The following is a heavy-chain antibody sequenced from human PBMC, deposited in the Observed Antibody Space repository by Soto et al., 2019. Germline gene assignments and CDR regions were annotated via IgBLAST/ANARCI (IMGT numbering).Heavy chain of an antibody. CDR1: GGSISSYY. CDR3: ARDSYYGSGSLNWFDP. D-gene: IGHD3-10*01. CDR2: IYYSGST. J-gene: IGHJ5*02. V-gene: IGHV4-59*01. Sequence: SETLSLTCTVSGGSISSYYWSWIRQPPGKGLEWIGYIYYSGSTNYNPSLKSRVTISVDTSKNQFSLKLSSVTAADTAVYYCARDSYYGSGSLNWFDPWGQGTLVTVS.